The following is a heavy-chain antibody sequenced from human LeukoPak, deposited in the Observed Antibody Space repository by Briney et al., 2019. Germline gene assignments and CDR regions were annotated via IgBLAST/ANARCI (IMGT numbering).Heavy chain of an antibody. CDR3: ARVADNWNIDAFDI. D-gene: IGHD1/OR15-1a*01. CDR2: IYYSGST. CDR1: GGSISSISYY. J-gene: IGHJ3*02. V-gene: IGHV4-61*05. Sequence: PSETLSLTCTVSGGSISSISYYWGWIRQPPGKGLEWIGYIYYSGSTNYNPSLKSRVTISVDTSKNQFSLKLSSVTAADTAVYYCARVADNWNIDAFDIWGQGTMVTVSS.